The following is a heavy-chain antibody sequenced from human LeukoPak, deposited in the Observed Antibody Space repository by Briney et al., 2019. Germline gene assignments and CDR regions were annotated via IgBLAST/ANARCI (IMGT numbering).Heavy chain of an antibody. D-gene: IGHD2-2*01. Sequence: GGSLRLSCAASGLTFSSYEMNWVRQAPGKGLEWVSYISSSGSSIYYADSVKGRFTISRDNAKKSLYLQMHSLRAEDTAVYYCARALKYASESVNEDYEYFQHWGQGTLVTVSS. CDR2: ISSSGSSI. CDR1: GLTFSSYE. V-gene: IGHV3-48*03. CDR3: ARALKYASESVNEDYEYFQH. J-gene: IGHJ1*01.